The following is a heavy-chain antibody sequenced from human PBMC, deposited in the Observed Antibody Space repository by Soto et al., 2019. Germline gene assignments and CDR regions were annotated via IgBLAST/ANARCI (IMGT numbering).Heavy chain of an antibody. V-gene: IGHV4-39*01. D-gene: IGHD4-4*01. CDR3: RRHGRALTAVTWVVS. CDR1: VGSITSGSFY. CDR2: IYYSGSV. J-gene: IGHJ5*01. Sequence: PSETLSLTCTVSVGSITSGSFYWGWVRHSPGKGLEWIGSIYYSGSVYYNPSLESRVTISADVSRDQFSLKLTSVTAADTAVYYCRRHGRALTAVTWVVSWGHGTLVTV.